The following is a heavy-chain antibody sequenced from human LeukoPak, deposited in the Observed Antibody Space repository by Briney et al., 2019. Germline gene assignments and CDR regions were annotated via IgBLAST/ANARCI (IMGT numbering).Heavy chain of an antibody. CDR2: ISVHNGNT. V-gene: IGHV1-18*01. CDR1: GYTFTTYG. Sequence: ASVKVSCKASGYTFTTYGITWVRQAPGQGLEWMGWISVHNGNTDYAQRLQGRVTMTTDTSTSTAYMDLRSLRSDDTAVYYCARSGRYNYGFDYWGQGTLVTVSS. CDR3: ARSGRYNYGFDY. D-gene: IGHD5-18*01. J-gene: IGHJ4*02.